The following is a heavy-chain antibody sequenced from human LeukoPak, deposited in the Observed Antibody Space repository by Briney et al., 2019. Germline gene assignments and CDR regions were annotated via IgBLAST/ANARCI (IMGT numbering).Heavy chain of an antibody. D-gene: IGHD3-22*01. CDR2: LHHSGST. J-gene: IGHJ4*02. CDR1: AYSITSTYW. V-gene: IGHV4-38-2*01. Sequence: SETLSLTCAVSAYSITSTYWWGWIRQTPGMGLEWIGSLHHSGSTSYSPSLKSRVTISVDTSKNQFSLRLSSVTAADTAVYYCARVGGDDSTGHYSVDYWGQGTLVTVSS. CDR3: ARVGGDDSTGHYSVDY.